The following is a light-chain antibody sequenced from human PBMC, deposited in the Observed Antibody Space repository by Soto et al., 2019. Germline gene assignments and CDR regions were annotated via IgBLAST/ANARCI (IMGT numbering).Light chain of an antibody. J-gene: IGLJ3*02. CDR1: SSNIGNNF. V-gene: IGLV1-47*02. CDR3: AVWDDSLSGRV. Sequence: QSVLTQPPSASGTPGQRVTISCSGSSSNIGNNFVYWYQHLPGTAPKLLIYTDNERPSGVPDRFSGSKSGTSASLAISGLRSDDEADYYCAVWDDSLSGRVFGGGTQLTVL. CDR2: TDN.